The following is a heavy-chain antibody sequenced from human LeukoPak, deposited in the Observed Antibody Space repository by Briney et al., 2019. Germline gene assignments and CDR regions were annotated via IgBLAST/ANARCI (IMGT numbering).Heavy chain of an antibody. D-gene: IGHD1-1*01. CDR1: GFTFSSYA. CDR2: NSGSGGST. CDR3: ARAPDETGTTDY. Sequence: GALRPSCAASGFTFSSYAMSWVRQAPAKGLEWVSANSGSGGSTYYADSVKGRFTISRDNSKNTLYLQMNSLRAEDTAVYYCARAPDETGTTDYWGQGTLVTVSS. V-gene: IGHV3-23*01. J-gene: IGHJ4*02.